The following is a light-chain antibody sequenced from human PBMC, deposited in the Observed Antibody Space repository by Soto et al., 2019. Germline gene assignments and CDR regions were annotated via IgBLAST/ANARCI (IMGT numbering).Light chain of an antibody. CDR3: QQYNLYPYT. V-gene: IGKV1-5*01. CDR1: QPITAW. Sequence: DIQMTQSPSTLSASVGDRVTITCRTSQPITAWLAWYQQKPGKAPNLLIYDASDLQSGVPSRFSGSGSGTEFTLTITGLQPDDFATYYCQQYNLYPYTFGKGTKLEIK. J-gene: IGKJ2*01. CDR2: DAS.